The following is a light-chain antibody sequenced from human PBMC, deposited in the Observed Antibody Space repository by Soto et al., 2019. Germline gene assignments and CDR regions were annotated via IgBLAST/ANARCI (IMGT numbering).Light chain of an antibody. CDR2: DVS. CDR3: GSYAGSYTLM. J-gene: IGLJ3*02. V-gene: IGLV2-11*01. CDR1: SSDVGGYDC. Sequence: QSALTQPRSVSGSPGQSVTISCTGTSSDVGGYDCVSWYQQHPGKAPKLMIYDVSKRPSGVPDRFSGSKSGNTASLTISGLQAEDEANYYCGSYAGSYTLMFGGGTKLTV.